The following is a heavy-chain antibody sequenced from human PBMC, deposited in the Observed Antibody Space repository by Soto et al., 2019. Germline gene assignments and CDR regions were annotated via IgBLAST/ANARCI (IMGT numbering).Heavy chain of an antibody. Sequence: EVQLVESGGVLVQPGGSLRLSCAASGFTFSSYWMSWVRQAPGKGLEWVANIKQDGSEKYYVDSVKGRFTISRDNAKNSLYLQMNGLRAEDTAVYYCAIDYYDSSGYFGYWGQGTLVTVSS. CDR3: AIDYYDSSGYFGY. CDR2: IKQDGSEK. V-gene: IGHV3-7*05. CDR1: GFTFSSYW. D-gene: IGHD3-22*01. J-gene: IGHJ4*02.